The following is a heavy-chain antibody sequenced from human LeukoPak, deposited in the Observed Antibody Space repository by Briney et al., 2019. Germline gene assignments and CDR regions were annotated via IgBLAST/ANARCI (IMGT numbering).Heavy chain of an antibody. V-gene: IGHV3-74*01. CDR1: GFAFFRYW. D-gene: IGHD1-26*01. CDR2: IHTDGTST. CDR3: ASSIVGPIKPFDY. J-gene: IGHJ4*02. Sequence: GGSLRPSCATSGFAFFRYWMHWVRQAPGKGLVWVSRIHTDGTSTDYADSVRGRFTISRDNVKKILYLQMNSLRAEDTAVYYCASSIVGPIKPFDYWGQGALVTVSS.